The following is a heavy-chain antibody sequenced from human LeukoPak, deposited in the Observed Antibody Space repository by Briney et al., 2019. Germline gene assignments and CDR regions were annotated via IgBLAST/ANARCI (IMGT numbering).Heavy chain of an antibody. V-gene: IGHV3-7*01. J-gene: IGHJ4*02. CDR2: IKHDGSEE. D-gene: IGHD1-14*01. CDR1: GFTFIYSW. Sequence: PGGSLRLSCAASGFTFIYSWMSWVRQAPGKGLEWVAHIKHDGSEEYYVDSVKGRFTISRDNAKNSLHLQMNSLRAEDTAVYYCARAGTRVPPYYFDYWGQGTLVTVSS. CDR3: ARAGTRVPPYYFDY.